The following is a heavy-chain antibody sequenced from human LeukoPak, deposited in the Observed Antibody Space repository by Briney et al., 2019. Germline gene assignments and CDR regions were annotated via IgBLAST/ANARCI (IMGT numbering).Heavy chain of an antibody. J-gene: IGHJ4*02. Sequence: GGSLRLSCVASGFTFSDYSMDWVRQSPGKGLEWVASISSSTTYIFYADSVKGRFTISRDNAKNSLYLQMNSLRAEDTAVYYCTREDGSGYGYWGQGTLVTVSS. D-gene: IGHD6-19*01. CDR2: ISSSTTYI. CDR1: GFTFSDYS. V-gene: IGHV3-21*01. CDR3: TREDGSGYGY.